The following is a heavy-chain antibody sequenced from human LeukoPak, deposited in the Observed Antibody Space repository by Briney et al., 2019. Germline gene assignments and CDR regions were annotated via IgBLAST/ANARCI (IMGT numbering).Heavy chain of an antibody. CDR1: GFTFSSYA. CDR3: ARDNKVY. V-gene: IGHV3-30-3*01. D-gene: IGHD2/OR15-2a*01. CDR2: ISYDGSNK. J-gene: IGHJ4*02. Sequence: PGGSLRLSCAASGFTFSSYAMHWVRRAPGKGLEWVAVISYDGSNKYYADSVKGRFTISRDNSKNTLYLQMNSLRAEDTAVYYCARDNKVYWGQGTLVTVSS.